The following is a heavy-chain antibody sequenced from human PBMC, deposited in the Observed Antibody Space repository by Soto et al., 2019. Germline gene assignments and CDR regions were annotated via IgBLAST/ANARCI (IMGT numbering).Heavy chain of an antibody. CDR1: GFPSSAYGFSTYA. CDR3: AKGTSSEFLLSFDD. CDR2: ISGSGSHS. Sequence: GGSLRLSCMASGFPSSAYGFSTYAMTWVRQPPGKGLEWVSVISGSGSHSYYADSVKGRFTISRDNSRNTLFLQMDSVRADDSAVYFCAKGTSSEFLLSFDDWGHGTLVTVSS. D-gene: IGHD3-10*01. V-gene: IGHV3-23*01. J-gene: IGHJ4*01.